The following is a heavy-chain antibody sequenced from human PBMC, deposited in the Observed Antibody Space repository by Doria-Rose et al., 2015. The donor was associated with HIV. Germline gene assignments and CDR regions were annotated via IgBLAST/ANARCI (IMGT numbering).Heavy chain of an antibody. CDR2: LIPMFDTA. V-gene: IGHV1-69*12. CDR1: GGAFSSYA. CDR3: ARERSDGMDV. Sequence: QVQLVQSGAEAKKPGSSVKVSCKASGGAFSSYAITWVRQAPGQGLEWMGGLIPMFDTANYAQIFQGRVTITADESTSTAYMELSSLRSEDTAVYYCARERSDGMDVWGQGTTVTVSS. J-gene: IGHJ6*02. D-gene: IGHD3-10*01.